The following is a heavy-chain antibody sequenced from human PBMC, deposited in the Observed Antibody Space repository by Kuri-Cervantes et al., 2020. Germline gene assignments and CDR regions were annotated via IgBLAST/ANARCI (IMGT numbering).Heavy chain of an antibody. D-gene: IGHD3-10*01. CDR1: GFTFSSYA. CDR3: AKRRDGAIDY. CDR2: ISGSGGST. V-gene: IGHV3-23*01. Sequence: GSLRLSCAASGFTFSSYAMSWVRQAPGKGLEWVSAISGSGGSTYYADPVKGRFTISRDTSNNTLYLQMNSLRAEDTAVYYCAKRRDGAIDYWGQGTLVTVSS. J-gene: IGHJ4*02.